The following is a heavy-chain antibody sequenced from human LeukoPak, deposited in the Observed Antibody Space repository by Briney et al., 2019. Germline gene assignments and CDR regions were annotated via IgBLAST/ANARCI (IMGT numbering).Heavy chain of an antibody. CDR1: GFTFSSYG. Sequence: PGRSLRLSCAASGFTFSSYGMHWVRQAPGKGLEWVAVIWYDGSKKYYTDSVKARFSISRDNSKNTVYLQMNSLRAEDTAVYYCTRHNYTSSDSFDYWGQGALVTVSS. D-gene: IGHD4-11*01. J-gene: IGHJ4*02. CDR2: IWYDGSKK. CDR3: TRHNYTSSDSFDY. V-gene: IGHV3-33*08.